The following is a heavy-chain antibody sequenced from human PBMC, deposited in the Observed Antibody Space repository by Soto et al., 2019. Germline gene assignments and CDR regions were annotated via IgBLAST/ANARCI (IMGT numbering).Heavy chain of an antibody. V-gene: IGHV3-7*04. D-gene: IGHD3-3*01. J-gene: IGHJ4*02. CDR1: GFTFSAYW. Sequence: EVQLVESGGGLVQPGGSLRLSCAASGFTFSAYWMTWVRQAPGKGLEWVANIKEDGSERYYVDSVKGRFIISRDNAKNSLYLQMNSLRAEDTAIYYFARMRPFRVDDSWGQGTLLTVSS. CDR2: IKEDGSER. CDR3: ARMRPFRVDDS.